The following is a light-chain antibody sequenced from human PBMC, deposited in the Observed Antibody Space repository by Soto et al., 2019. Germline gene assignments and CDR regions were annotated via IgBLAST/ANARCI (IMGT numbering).Light chain of an antibody. CDR3: QQRSDWPPLS. V-gene: IGKV3D-20*02. CDR2: DAS. Sequence: EIVLTQSPGTLSLSPGERATLSCRASQSVSSSCLAWYQQKPGQAPRLLIYDASSRATGIPDRFSGSGSGTDFTRTISRLEPEDFAMYYCQQRSDWPPLSVGGGTKVEIK. CDR1: QSVSSSC. J-gene: IGKJ4*01.